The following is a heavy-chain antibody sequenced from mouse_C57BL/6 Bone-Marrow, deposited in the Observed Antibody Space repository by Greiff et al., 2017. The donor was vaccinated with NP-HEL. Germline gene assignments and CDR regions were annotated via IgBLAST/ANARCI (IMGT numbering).Heavy chain of an antibody. CDR2: IHPNSGST. D-gene: IGHD1-1*01. Sequence: QVQLQQPGAELVKPGASVKLSCKASGYTFTSYWMHWVKQRPGQGLEWIGMIHPNSGSTNYNEKFKSKATLTVDKSSSTAYMQLSSLTSEDSAVYYCASIYYYGSSYWYFDVWGTGTTVTVSS. J-gene: IGHJ1*03. CDR3: ASIYYYGSSYWYFDV. CDR1: GYTFTSYW. V-gene: IGHV1-64*01.